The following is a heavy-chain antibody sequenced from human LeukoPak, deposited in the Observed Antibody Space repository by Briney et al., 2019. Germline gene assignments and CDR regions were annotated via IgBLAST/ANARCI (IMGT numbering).Heavy chain of an antibody. CDR1: GYNFASYW. D-gene: IGHD5-18*01. CDR3: ARTPGYSFYFDY. J-gene: IGHJ4*02. V-gene: IGHV5-51*01. CDR2: IYPGDSDT. Sequence: GESLKISCKGSGYNFASYWIGWVRQMPGKDLEWMGIIYPGDSDTRSSPSFQGQVTMSVDKSVNTAYLQWSSLKASDTAMYYCARTPGYSFYFDYWGQGTLVTVSS.